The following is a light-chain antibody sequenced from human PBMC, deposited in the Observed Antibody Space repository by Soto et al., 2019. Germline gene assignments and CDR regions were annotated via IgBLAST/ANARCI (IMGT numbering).Light chain of an antibody. V-gene: IGKV1-5*03. CDR1: QSISTW. CDR2: KAS. Sequence: DIQMTQSPSTLSASLGDSVSITCRASQSISTWFAWYQQKPGKAPKLLIYKASSVESGVPSRLSGSASGTEFTLTITSLQPDDFGTYYCQEYNNNWAFGQGTKVDIK. CDR3: QEYNNNWA. J-gene: IGKJ1*01.